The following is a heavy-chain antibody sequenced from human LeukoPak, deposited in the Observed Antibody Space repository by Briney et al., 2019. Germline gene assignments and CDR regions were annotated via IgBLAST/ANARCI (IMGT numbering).Heavy chain of an antibody. CDR2: ISANRFVT. D-gene: IGHD3-3*01. Sequence: GGSLRLSCAASGFTFRSYAMSWVRQAPGKGLEWVSVISANRFVTYYADSVKGRFTISRDNSKNTLYLQMNSLRAEDTAVYYCAKDLRDYDFWSGYGDYWGQGTLVTVSS. CDR1: GFTFRSYA. CDR3: AKDLRDYDFWSGYGDY. J-gene: IGHJ4*02. V-gene: IGHV3-23*01.